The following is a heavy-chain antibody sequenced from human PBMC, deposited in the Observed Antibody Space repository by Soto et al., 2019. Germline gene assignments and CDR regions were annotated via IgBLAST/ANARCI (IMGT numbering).Heavy chain of an antibody. D-gene: IGHD3-22*01. CDR3: VTSHDYYDSSGYYPEYFQH. V-gene: IGHV1-2*02. Sequence: QVPLVQSGAEVKKPGASVKVSCKASGYTFTGYYMHWVRQAPGQGLEWMGWINPNSGGTNYAQKFQGRVTMTRDTSISTAYMELSRLRSDDTAVYYCVTSHDYYDSSGYYPEYFQHWGQGTLVTVSS. CDR2: INPNSGGT. J-gene: IGHJ1*01. CDR1: GYTFTGYY.